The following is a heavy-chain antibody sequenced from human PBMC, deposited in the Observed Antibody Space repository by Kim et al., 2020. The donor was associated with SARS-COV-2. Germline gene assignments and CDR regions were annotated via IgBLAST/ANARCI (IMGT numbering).Heavy chain of an antibody. J-gene: IGHJ5*02. CDR3: VSYNPFNNWFDP. Sequence: YYNPSLKSRVTISVDTSKNQFSLKLSSVTAADTAVYYCVSYNPFNNWFDPWAREPWSPSPQ. D-gene: IGHD1-1*01. V-gene: IGHV4-39*01.